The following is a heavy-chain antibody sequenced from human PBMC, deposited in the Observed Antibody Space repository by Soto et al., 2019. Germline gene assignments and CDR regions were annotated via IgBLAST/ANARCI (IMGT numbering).Heavy chain of an antibody. CDR2: IKQDGSEK. Sequence: GGSLRLSCAASGFTFSSYWMSWVRQAPGKGLEWVANIKQDGSEKYDGESVKGRFTISRDNAKNSLYLQMNSLRAEDTAVYYCARDYPLYYDFWSGYRLETFDYWGQGTLVTVSS. D-gene: IGHD3-3*01. J-gene: IGHJ4*02. V-gene: IGHV3-7*01. CDR3: ARDYPLYYDFWSGYRLETFDY. CDR1: GFTFSSYW.